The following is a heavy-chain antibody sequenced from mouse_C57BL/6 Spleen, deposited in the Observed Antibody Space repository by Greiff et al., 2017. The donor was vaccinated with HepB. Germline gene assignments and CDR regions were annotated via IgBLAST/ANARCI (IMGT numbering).Heavy chain of an antibody. Sequence: EVQLQQSGAELVRPGASVTLSCTASGFNIKDDYMHWVKQRPEQGLEWIGWIDPENGDTEYASKFQGKATITADTSSNTAYLQLSSLTSEDTAVYYCTLGSSYSYAMDYWGQGTSVTVSS. J-gene: IGHJ4*01. CDR3: TLGSSYSYAMDY. D-gene: IGHD1-1*01. V-gene: IGHV14-4*01. CDR1: GFNIKDDY. CDR2: IDPENGDT.